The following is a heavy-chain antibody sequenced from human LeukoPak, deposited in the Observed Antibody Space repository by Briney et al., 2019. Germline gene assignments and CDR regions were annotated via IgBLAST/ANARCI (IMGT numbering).Heavy chain of an antibody. CDR3: ARDTVTFDP. J-gene: IGHJ5*02. CDR2: IYTSGNT. V-gene: IGHV4-4*07. D-gene: IGHD4-17*01. Sequence: WETLRHSRTVCGGSICSYFRSWIRQPAGKGLEWIGRIYTSGNTNHNPSLKSRVTMSVDTSKNQFSLRLSSVTAADTAVYYCARDTVTFDPWGQGTMVTVSS. CDR1: GGSICSYF.